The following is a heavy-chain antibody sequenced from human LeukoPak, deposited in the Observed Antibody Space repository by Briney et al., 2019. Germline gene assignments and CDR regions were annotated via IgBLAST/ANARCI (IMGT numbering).Heavy chain of an antibody. V-gene: IGHV1-18*04. CDR3: ARFFEKSDTAMVTPLDY. D-gene: IGHD5-18*01. Sequence: ASVKVSCKASGSTFTSYGISWVRQAPGQGLEWMGWISAYNGNTNYAQKLPGRVTMTTDTSTSTAYMELRSLRSDDTAVYYCARFFEKSDTAMVTPLDYWGRGTLVTVSS. CDR2: ISAYNGNT. CDR1: GSTFTSYG. J-gene: IGHJ4*02.